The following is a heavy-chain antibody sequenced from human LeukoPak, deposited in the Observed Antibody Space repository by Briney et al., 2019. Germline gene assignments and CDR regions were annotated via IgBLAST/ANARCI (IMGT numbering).Heavy chain of an antibody. V-gene: IGHV3-21*01. J-gene: IGHJ4*02. CDR1: AFGLNAYN. CDR3: ARAVQYS. CDR2: ISYTGTYI. Sequence: GGSLRLSCAASAFGLNAYNMNWVRQAPGKGLEWVSSISYTGTYIYYADSVKGRFTISRDNAQNSLYLQMNSLRAEDTAVYYCARAVQYSWGQGTLVTVSS. D-gene: IGHD5-18*01.